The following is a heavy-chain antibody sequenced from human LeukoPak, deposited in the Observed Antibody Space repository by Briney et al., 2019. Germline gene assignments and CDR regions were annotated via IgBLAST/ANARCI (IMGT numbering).Heavy chain of an antibody. Sequence: PGGSLRLSCAASGFTFSSFVMNLVRQAPGKGLEWVSSIGGSGGGTYYADSVKGRFTISRDNSKNTLYLLMNTLRGADTAVYYCAKISGSGSSHSDSWGQGTLVTVSS. V-gene: IGHV3-23*01. CDR3: AKISGSGSSHSDS. D-gene: IGHD3-10*01. CDR1: GFTFSSFV. J-gene: IGHJ4*02. CDR2: IGGSGGGT.